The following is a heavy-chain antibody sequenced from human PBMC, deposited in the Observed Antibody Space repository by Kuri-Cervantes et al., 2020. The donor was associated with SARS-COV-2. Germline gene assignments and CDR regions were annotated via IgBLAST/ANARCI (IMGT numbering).Heavy chain of an antibody. CDR1: GGSISSSNW. Sequence: SETLSLTCAVSGGSISSSNWWSWVRQPPGKGLEWIGEIYHSGSTNYNPSLKSRVTISVDKSKNQFSLKLGSVTAADTAVYYCARKVGGGDLYYYGMDVWGQGTTVTVSS. V-gene: IGHV4-4*02. CDR3: ARKVGGGDLYYYGMDV. D-gene: IGHD4-17*01. CDR2: IYHSGST. J-gene: IGHJ6*02.